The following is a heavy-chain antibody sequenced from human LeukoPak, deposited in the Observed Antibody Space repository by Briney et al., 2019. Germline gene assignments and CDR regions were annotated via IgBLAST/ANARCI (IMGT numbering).Heavy chain of an antibody. D-gene: IGHD3-22*01. V-gene: IGHV1-3*01. CDR2: INAGNGNT. Sequence: ASVKVSCKASGYTFTSYAMHWVRQAPGQRLEWMGWINAGNGNTKYSQKFQGRVTITRDTSASTAYMELSSLRSEDTAVYYCARGRGLYHYDTEDYWGQGTLVTVSS. CDR1: GYTFTSYA. CDR3: ARGRGLYHYDTEDY. J-gene: IGHJ4*02.